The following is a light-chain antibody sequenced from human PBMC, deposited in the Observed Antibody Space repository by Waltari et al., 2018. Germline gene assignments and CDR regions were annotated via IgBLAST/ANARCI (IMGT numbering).Light chain of an antibody. Sequence: QSALTQPASVSGSPGQSIPISCTGNSSDVGGYNYVPWYQQHPGKAPKLMIYDVSRRPSGVSNRFSGSKSGNTASLTISGLQAEDEADYYCSSYTTSSTLVFGGGTKLTVL. CDR1: SSDVGGYNY. CDR3: SSYTTSSTLV. V-gene: IGLV2-14*01. J-gene: IGLJ2*01. CDR2: DVS.